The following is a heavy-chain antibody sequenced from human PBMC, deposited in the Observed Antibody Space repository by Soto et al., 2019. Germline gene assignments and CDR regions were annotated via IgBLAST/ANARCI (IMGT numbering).Heavy chain of an antibody. CDR1: GFTFSSYA. CDR3: AEAPSVSGYFDD. D-gene: IGHD3-10*01. J-gene: IGHJ4*02. Sequence: GGSLRLSCAASGFTFSSYAMSWVRQAPGKGLEWVSAISGSGGSTYYADSVKGRFTISRDNSKNTLYLQMNNLRVEDTALYYCAEAPSVSGYFDDWGQGTVVTVS. CDR2: ISGSGGST. V-gene: IGHV3-23*01.